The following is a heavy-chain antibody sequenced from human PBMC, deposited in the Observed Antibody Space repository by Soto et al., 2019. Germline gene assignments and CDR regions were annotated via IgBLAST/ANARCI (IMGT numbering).Heavy chain of an antibody. CDR1: GGSISSYY. Sequence: QVQLQESGPGLVKPSETLSLTCTVSGGSISSYYWSCIRQPPGKGLEWIGYIYYSGSTNYNPSLKSRVPISVDTSKNQCSRKLSSVTAAETDVYYCAIVKGCYYYGMDVWGQGTKVTVSS. J-gene: IGHJ6*02. V-gene: IGHV4-59*01. CDR2: IYYSGST. CDR3: AIVKGCYYYGMDV.